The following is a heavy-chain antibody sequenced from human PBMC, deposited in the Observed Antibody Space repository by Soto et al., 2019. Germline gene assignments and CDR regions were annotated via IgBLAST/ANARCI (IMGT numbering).Heavy chain of an antibody. CDR2: INPNSGST. Sequence: ASVKVSCKSSGYTLTRYCIHWVRQAPGQGLEWMGIINPNSGSTSYAQKFQDRVTMTRDTSTSTVYMELSSLRSEDTAVYYCARDIVVAPTARGWFDPWGQGTLVTVSS. CDR1: GYTLTRYC. D-gene: IGHD2-2*01. CDR3: ARDIVVAPTARGWFDP. V-gene: IGHV1-46*01. J-gene: IGHJ5*02.